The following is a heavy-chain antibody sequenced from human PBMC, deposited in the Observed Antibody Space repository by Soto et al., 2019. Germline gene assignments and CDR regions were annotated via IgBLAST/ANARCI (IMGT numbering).Heavy chain of an antibody. CDR3: ARLEPYYYYYYMDV. J-gene: IGHJ6*03. CDR2: IYYSGGT. D-gene: IGHD1-1*01. CDR1: GGSISSSSYY. V-gene: IGHV4-39*01. Sequence: SETLSLTCTVSGGSISSSSYYWGWIRQPPGKGLEWIGSIYYSGGTYYNPSLKSRVTISVDTSKNQFSLKLSFVTAADTAVYYCARLEPYYYYYYMDVWGKGTTVTVSS.